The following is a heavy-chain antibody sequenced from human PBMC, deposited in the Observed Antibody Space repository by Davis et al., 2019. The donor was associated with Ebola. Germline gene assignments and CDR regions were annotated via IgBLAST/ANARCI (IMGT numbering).Heavy chain of an antibody. CDR3: AKDTSNIWFDI. J-gene: IGHJ3*02. CDR2: LGTSADT. V-gene: IGHV3-23*01. D-gene: IGHD1-26*01. Sequence: GESLKISCAASGFIFSSYVMSWDRQAPGKGLEWVSTLGTSADTYYAESVKGRFTISRDNSKNTLYLQMNGLRVEDTAIYYCAKDTSNIWFDIWGQGTMVTVSS. CDR1: GFIFSSYV.